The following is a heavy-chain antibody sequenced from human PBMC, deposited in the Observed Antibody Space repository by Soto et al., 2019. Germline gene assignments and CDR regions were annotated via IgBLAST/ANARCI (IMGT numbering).Heavy chain of an antibody. CDR2: IYYSGSI. D-gene: IGHD1-1*01. CDR1: GGSISSDY. V-gene: IGHV4-59*08. J-gene: IGHJ4*02. Sequence: SETLSLTCTVSGGSISSDYWSWIRQPPGKGLEWIGFIYYSGSINYNPSFESRVAISVDTSKNQFSLNLTSVTAADTAVYYCRSNWDWGSLGYRGQGTLVIVSS. CDR3: RSNWDWGSLGY.